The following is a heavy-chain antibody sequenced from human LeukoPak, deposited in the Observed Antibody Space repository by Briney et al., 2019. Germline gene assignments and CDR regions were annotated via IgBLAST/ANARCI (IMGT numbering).Heavy chain of an antibody. CDR3: AEERGASGRTTFDY. J-gene: IGHJ4*02. CDR2: ISGSGGST. V-gene: IGHV3-23*01. CDR1: GFTFSSYA. Sequence: GGSLRLSCAASGFTFSSYAMSWVRQAPGKGLEWVSAISGSGGSTYYADSVKGRFTISRDNSKNTLYLQMDSLRVEDTAVYYCAEERGASGRTTFDYWGQGTLVIVSS. D-gene: IGHD1-14*01.